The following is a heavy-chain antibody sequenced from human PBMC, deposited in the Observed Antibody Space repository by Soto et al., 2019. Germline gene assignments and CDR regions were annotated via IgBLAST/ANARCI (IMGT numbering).Heavy chain of an antibody. D-gene: IGHD6-13*01. CDR1: GFTFDDYG. Sequence: GGSLRLSYAASGFTFDDYGMSWVRQAPGKGLEWVSGINWNGGSTGYADSVKGRFTISRDNAKNSLYLQMNSLRAEDTALYYCARDRSWQQLVWHYSDYWGQGTLVTVSS. CDR2: INWNGGST. CDR3: ARDRSWQQLVWHYSDY. J-gene: IGHJ4*02. V-gene: IGHV3-20*03.